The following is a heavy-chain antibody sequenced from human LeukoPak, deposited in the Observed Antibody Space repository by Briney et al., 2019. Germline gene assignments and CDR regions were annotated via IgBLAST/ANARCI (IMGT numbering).Heavy chain of an antibody. V-gene: IGHV1-18*01. Sequence: GASVKVSCKASGYTFTSYGITWVRQAPGQGLEWMGCISAYNGNTNYAQKLQDRVTMTTDTSTSTAYMELRSLRSDDTAVYYCALTGAVAGIGGNFDYWGQGTLVTVSS. D-gene: IGHD6-19*01. CDR3: ALTGAVAGIGGNFDY. J-gene: IGHJ4*02. CDR1: GYTFTSYG. CDR2: ISAYNGNT.